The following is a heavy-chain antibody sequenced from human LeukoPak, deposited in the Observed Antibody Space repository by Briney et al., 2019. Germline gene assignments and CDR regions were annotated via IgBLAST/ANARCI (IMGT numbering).Heavy chain of an antibody. CDR1: GYNFRNYG. J-gene: IGHJ3*01. D-gene: IGHD2-2*01. V-gene: IGHV1-18*01. CDR3: ARDSEHIVVVPVAPDPCYV. Sequence: ASVKVSCKASGYNFRNYGIGCVRQAPGQGLEWMGWISAYNGKVHYAQNIQGRVTMTTDTSTRTAYMEQRSLRSDDTAVYYCARDSEHIVVVPVAPDPCYVCGQGTMVTVSS. CDR2: ISAYNGKV.